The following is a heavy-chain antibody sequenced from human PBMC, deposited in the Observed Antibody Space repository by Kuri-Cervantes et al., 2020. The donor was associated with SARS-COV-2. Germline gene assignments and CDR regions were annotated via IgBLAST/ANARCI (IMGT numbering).Heavy chain of an antibody. D-gene: IGHD3-3*01. J-gene: IGHJ6*03. CDR1: GGTLSGFG. Sequence: SVKVSCKASGGTLSGFGLSWVRQAPGQGLEWMGRIIPILGTANYAQKFQGRVTITAGKSTSTAYMELSSLRSEDTSVYYCARDGRVYYDFWSGYPPEVHYYYMDVWGKGTTVTVSS. V-gene: IGHV1-69*04. CDR3: ARDGRVYYDFWSGYPPEVHYYYMDV. CDR2: IIPILGTA.